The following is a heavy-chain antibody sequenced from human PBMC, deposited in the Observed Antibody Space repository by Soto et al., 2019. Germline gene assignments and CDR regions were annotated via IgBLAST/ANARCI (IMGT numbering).Heavy chain of an antibody. V-gene: IGHV1-18*01. Sequence: QVQLVQSGGEVKKPGASVKVSCKASGYTFTSYGLTWVRQAPGQGLEWMGWSSAYNGVTKYAQKFQDRVTMTTDTSTSTAYMELRSLRSDDTAVYYCARGPRSGYCSGGSCHYFDYWGQGTLVTVSS. CDR1: GYTFTSYG. CDR3: ARGPRSGYCSGGSCHYFDY. J-gene: IGHJ4*02. D-gene: IGHD2-15*01. CDR2: SSAYNGVT.